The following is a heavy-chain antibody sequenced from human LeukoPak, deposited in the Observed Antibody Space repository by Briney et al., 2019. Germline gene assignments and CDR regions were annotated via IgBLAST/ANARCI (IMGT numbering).Heavy chain of an antibody. V-gene: IGHV1-2*02. D-gene: IGHD3-22*01. Sequence: GASVKVSCKASGYTFTSYGISWVRQAPGQGLEWMGWINPNSGGTNYAQKFQGRVTMTRDTSISTAYMELSRLRSDDTAVYYCARAPLPRPGYYNNWFDPWGQGTLVTVSS. CDR2: INPNSGGT. CDR3: ARAPLPRPGYYNNWFDP. CDR1: GYTFTSYG. J-gene: IGHJ5*02.